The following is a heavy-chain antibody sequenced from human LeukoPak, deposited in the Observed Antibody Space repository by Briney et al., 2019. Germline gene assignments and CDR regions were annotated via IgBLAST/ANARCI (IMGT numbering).Heavy chain of an antibody. Sequence: GGSLRLSCAASGFTFDDYGMSWVRQAPGKGLEWVSGINWNGGSTDYVDSVKGRFTISRDNAKKSLYLQMNSLRAEDTALYYCARVVVVPAAIHADYWGQGTLVTVSS. J-gene: IGHJ4*02. CDR3: ARVVVVPAAIHADY. CDR2: INWNGGST. CDR1: GFTFDDYG. V-gene: IGHV3-20*04. D-gene: IGHD2-2*02.